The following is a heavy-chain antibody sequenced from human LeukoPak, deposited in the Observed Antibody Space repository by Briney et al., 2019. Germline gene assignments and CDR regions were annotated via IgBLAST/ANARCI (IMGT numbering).Heavy chain of an antibody. V-gene: IGHV3-48*04. CDR2: ISSSTSTI. Sequence: PGGSLRLSCAASGFTFSSYSMNWVRQTPGKGLEWVSYISSSTSTINYADSVKGRFTISRDNVKNSLFLQMSSLRAEDTAVYYCARRTGGLSDAFDIWGQGTMVTVSS. J-gene: IGHJ3*02. CDR3: ARRTGGLSDAFDI. CDR1: GFTFSSYS. D-gene: IGHD3-16*01.